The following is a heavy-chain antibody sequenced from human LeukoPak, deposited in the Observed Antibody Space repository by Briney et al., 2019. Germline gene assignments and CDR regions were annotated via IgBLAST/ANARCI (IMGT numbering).Heavy chain of an antibody. J-gene: IGHJ4*02. Sequence: GGSLRLSCAASGFTFSSYWMHWVRQAPGKGLVWVSRINSDGSSTSYADSVKGRFTISRDNAKNTLYLQMNSLRAEDTAVYYCASDFWSGCYTPMGVNYWGKGTLVTVSS. CDR3: ASDFWSGCYTPMGVNY. CDR2: INSDGSST. CDR1: GFTFSSYW. D-gene: IGHD3-3*01. V-gene: IGHV3-74*01.